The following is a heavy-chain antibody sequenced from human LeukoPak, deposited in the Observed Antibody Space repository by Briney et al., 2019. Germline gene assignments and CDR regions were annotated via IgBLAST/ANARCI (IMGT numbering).Heavy chain of an antibody. J-gene: IGHJ4*02. V-gene: IGHV4-30-2*01. CDR1: GVSISSAGYH. CDR3: ARWADY. Sequence: SQTLSLTWTVSGVSISSAGYHWSWIRQPLGKGLEWLGYIDHSGSTSYNPSLKSRVTISVDRSKNQFSLKLTSVTAADTAVYYCARWADYWGQGTLVTISS. CDR2: IDHSGST.